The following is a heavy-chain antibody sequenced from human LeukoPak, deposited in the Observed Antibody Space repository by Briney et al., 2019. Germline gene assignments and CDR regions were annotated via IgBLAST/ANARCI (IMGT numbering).Heavy chain of an antibody. J-gene: IGHJ3*02. D-gene: IGHD5-18*01. CDR2: IYYSGST. CDR1: GGSISSYY. CDR3: ARPGVGSGRYGAFDT. V-gene: IGHV4-59*08. Sequence: SETLSLTCTVSGGSISSYYWSWIRQPPGKGLEWIGYIYYSGSTNYNPSLESRVTMSVDTSKNQFSLKLRSVTAADTAVYYCARPGVGSGRYGAFDTWGQGTMVTVFS.